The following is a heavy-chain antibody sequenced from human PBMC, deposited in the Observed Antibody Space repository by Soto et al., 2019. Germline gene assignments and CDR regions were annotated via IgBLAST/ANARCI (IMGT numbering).Heavy chain of an antibody. Sequence: PSETLSLTCTVSGGSISSYYWSWIRQPPGKGLEWIGYIYYSGSTNYNPSLKSRVTISVDTSKNQFSLKLSSVTAADTAVYYCARAGQIGSGYYQRSDAFDIWGQGTMVTVSS. V-gene: IGHV4-59*01. CDR1: GGSISSYY. J-gene: IGHJ3*02. D-gene: IGHD3-22*01. CDR3: ARAGQIGSGYYQRSDAFDI. CDR2: IYYSGST.